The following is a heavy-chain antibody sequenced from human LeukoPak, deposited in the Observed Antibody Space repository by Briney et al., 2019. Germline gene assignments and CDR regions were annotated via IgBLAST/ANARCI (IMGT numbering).Heavy chain of an antibody. J-gene: IGHJ5*02. V-gene: IGHV4-30-4*01. CDR1: GGSISSGDYY. CDR3: ARTVVVGGWFDP. Sequence: PSETLSLTCTVSGGSISSGDYYWSWIRQPPGKGLEWIGYIYYSGSTYCNPSLKSRVTISVDTSKNQFSLKLSSVTAADTAVYYCARTVVVGGWFDPWGQGTLVTVSS. CDR2: IYYSGST. D-gene: IGHD2-15*01.